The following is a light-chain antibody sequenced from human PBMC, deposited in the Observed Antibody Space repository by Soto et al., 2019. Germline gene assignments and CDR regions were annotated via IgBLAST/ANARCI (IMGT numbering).Light chain of an antibody. J-gene: IGKJ4*01. CDR1: QTVRNN. CDR2: DAS. Sequence: EIVLTQSPATLSLSPGERATLSCRASQTVRNNLVWYQQRPGQAPRLLIYDASSRATGIPARFSGSGSGTDFTLTISSLEPEDFAVYYCQQHSNWPLTFGGGTKVDIK. CDR3: QQHSNWPLT. V-gene: IGKV3-11*01.